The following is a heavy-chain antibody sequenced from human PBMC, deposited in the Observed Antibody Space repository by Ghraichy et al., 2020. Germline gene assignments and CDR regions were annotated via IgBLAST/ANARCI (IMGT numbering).Heavy chain of an antibody. Sequence: GVSLRLSCAASGFPFHNYAMTWVRRVPGRGLEWVSSISGSSEATYYADSVKGRFTSSRDNSKNTLYLQRESLGAEDTAVYSCAKDWGSGRIYFDYWGQGALVTVPS. CDR3: AKDWGSGRIYFDY. J-gene: IGHJ4*02. V-gene: IGHV3-23*01. CDR1: GFPFHNYA. CDR2: ISGSSEAT. D-gene: IGHD1-26*01.